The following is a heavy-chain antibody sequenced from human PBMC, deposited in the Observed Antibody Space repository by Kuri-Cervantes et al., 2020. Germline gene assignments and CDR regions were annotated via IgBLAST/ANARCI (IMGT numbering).Heavy chain of an antibody. CDR1: GGSFSGYY. CDR3: ARDPVTYCSSTSCYGGWFDP. Sequence: SQTLSLTCAVYGGSFSGYYWSWIRQPPGKGLEWVGEINHSGSTNYNPSLKSRVTKSVDTSKNQFSLKLSSVTAADTAVYYCARDPVTYCSSTSCYGGWFDPWGQGTLVTVSS. D-gene: IGHD2-2*01. CDR2: INHSGST. J-gene: IGHJ5*02. V-gene: IGHV4-34*01.